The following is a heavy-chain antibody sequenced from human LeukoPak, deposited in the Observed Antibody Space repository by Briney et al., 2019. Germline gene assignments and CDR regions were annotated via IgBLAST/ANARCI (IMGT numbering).Heavy chain of an antibody. CDR3: ARGIAAAGPYHYYMDV. CDR1: GFTFSSYW. J-gene: IGHJ6*03. D-gene: IGHD6-13*01. V-gene: IGHV3-7*01. Sequence: GGSLRLSCAASGFTFSSYWMSWVRQAPGKGLEWVANIKQDGSEKYYVDSVKGRFTISRDNAKNSLYLQMNSLRAEDTAVYYCARGIAAAGPYHYYMDVWGKGTTVTVSS. CDR2: IKQDGSEK.